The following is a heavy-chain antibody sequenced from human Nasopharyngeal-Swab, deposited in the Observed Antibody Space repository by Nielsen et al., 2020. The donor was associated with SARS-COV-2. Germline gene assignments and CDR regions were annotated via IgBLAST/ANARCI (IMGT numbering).Heavy chain of an antibody. CDR3: ARLDPFGSEDK. CDR1: GGSITSSRHR. Sequence: ESLKISCTVSGGSITSSRHRWGWIRQPPGKGLEWIGQILVNRYTEYHPSVRGRITVYADTSENSFSLRLNSVTAADTAVYYCARLDPFGSEDKWGQGTLVTVSS. CDR2: ILVNRYT. D-gene: IGHD3-3*01. J-gene: IGHJ4*02. V-gene: IGHV4-39*02.